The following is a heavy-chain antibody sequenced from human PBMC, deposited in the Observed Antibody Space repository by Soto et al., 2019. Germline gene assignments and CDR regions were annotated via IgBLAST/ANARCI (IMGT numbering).Heavy chain of an antibody. D-gene: IGHD3-10*01. CDR1: GFTFSSYD. CDR3: ARVGSGSASYYFDY. CDR2: IGTAGDT. J-gene: IGHJ4*02. V-gene: IGHV3-13*01. Sequence: PGGSLRLSCAASGFTFSSYDMHWVRQATGKGLEWVSAIGTAGDTYYPGSVKGRFTISRENAKNSLYLQMNSLRAEDTAVYYCARVGSGSASYYFDYWGQGTLVTVSS.